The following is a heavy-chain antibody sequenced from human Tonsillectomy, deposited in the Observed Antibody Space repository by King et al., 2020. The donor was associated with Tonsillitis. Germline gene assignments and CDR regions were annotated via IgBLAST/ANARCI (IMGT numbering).Heavy chain of an antibody. CDR1: GFTFDDYA. CDR2: ISGDGGST. Sequence: VQLVESGGGVVQPGGSLRLSCAASGFTFDDYAMHWVRQAPGKGLEWVSLISGDGGSTYYADSVKGRFTISRDNSKNSLYLQVNSLRTEDTALYYCANGGGGRQQLAPDYWRQGTLVTVSS. D-gene: IGHD6-13*01. V-gene: IGHV3-43*02. CDR3: ANGGGGRQQLAPDY. J-gene: IGHJ4*02.